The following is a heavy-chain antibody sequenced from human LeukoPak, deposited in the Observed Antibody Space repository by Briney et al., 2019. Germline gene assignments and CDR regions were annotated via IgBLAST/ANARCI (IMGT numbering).Heavy chain of an antibody. CDR1: GYTFTGYY. CDR3: ARAERITIFGVVMGHFDY. D-gene: IGHD3-3*01. Sequence: ASAKVSCKASGYTFTGYYMHWVRQAPGQGLEWMGWINPNSGGTNYAQKFQGRVTMTRDTSISTAYMELSRLRSDDTAVYYCARAERITIFGVVMGHFDYWGQGTLVTVSS. J-gene: IGHJ4*02. CDR2: INPNSGGT. V-gene: IGHV1-2*02.